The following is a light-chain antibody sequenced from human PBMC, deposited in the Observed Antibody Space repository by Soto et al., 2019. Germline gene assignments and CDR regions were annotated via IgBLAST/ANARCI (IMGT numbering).Light chain of an antibody. J-gene: IGLJ2*01. CDR2: DVN. CDR3: CSYAGTYTV. CDR1: SSDVGGYNF. V-gene: IGLV2-11*01. Sequence: QPVLTQPRSVSGSPGQSVTISCTGTSSDVGGYNFVSWYQQHPGKAPKFMIFDVNQRPSGVPDRFSGSKSGNTASLTISGLQAEDEADYYCCSYAGTYTVFGGGTKLTVL.